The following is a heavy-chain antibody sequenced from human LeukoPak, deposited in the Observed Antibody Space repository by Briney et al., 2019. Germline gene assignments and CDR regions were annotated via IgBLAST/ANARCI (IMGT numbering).Heavy chain of an antibody. Sequence: PSETLSLTCTVSGGSISSYYWSWIRQPPGRGLEWMGYIYYSGSTNYNPSLKSRVTISVDTSKNQFSLKLSSVTAADTAVYYCARDQYYYDSSGYYYYYYGMDVWGQGTTVTVS. CDR2: IYYSGST. D-gene: IGHD3-22*01. CDR3: ARDQYYYDSSGYYYYYYGMDV. J-gene: IGHJ6*02. CDR1: GGSISSYY. V-gene: IGHV4-59*01.